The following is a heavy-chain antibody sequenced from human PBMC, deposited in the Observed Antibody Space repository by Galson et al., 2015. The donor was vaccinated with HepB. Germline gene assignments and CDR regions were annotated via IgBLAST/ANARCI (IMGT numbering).Heavy chain of an antibody. CDR2: IYPGDSDT. CDR3: ARGFEDSSGWYGVDY. Sequence: QSGAEVKKPGESLKISCKGSGYSFTSYWIAWVRQMPGKGLEWMGIIYPGDSDTRYSPSFQGQVTISADKSISTAYLQWSSLKASDTAMYYCARGFEDSSGWYGVDYWGQGTLVTVSS. V-gene: IGHV5-51*01. J-gene: IGHJ4*02. CDR1: GYSFTSYW. D-gene: IGHD6-19*01.